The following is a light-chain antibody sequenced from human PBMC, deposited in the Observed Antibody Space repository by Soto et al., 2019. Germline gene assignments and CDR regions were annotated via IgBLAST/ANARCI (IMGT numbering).Light chain of an antibody. CDR3: SSYTTSAPYV. V-gene: IGLV2-8*01. Sequence: QSALTQPPSASGSPGQSVTISCTGSSSDVGGYNYVSWYQQYPGKAPKLMIYDVEKRPSGVPDRFSGSKSGNTASLTVSGLQAEDEADYYCSSYTTSAPYVFGSGTKLTVL. CDR2: DVE. CDR1: SSDVGGYNY. J-gene: IGLJ1*01.